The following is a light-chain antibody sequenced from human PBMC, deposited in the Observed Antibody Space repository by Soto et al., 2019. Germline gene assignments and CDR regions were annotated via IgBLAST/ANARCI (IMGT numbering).Light chain of an antibody. CDR2: AAS. J-gene: IGKJ5*01. CDR3: QQYENLPT. Sequence: DIQMTQSPSSVSASVGDRVTITCRASQGISTWVAWYQQKPGKAPKLLIYAASSLQSGVPSRFRGSGSGTDFTFTISRLQPEDIATYYCQQYENLPTFGQGTRLEIK. CDR1: QGISTW. V-gene: IGKV1-12*01.